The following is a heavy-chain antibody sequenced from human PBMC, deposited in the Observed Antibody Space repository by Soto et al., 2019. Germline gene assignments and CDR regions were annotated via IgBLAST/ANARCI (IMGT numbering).Heavy chain of an antibody. Sequence: EVQLVESGGGVVRPGGSLRLSCAASGLNFDDYGMSWVRQAPGKGLELVSGINWNSNSRGYADSVKGRFTISRDNVQNSLYLEMNSLRAEDTAFYYCARGISGYDQYFDTWGQGTLVTVSS. V-gene: IGHV3-20*04. CDR3: ARGISGYDQYFDT. D-gene: IGHD5-12*01. J-gene: IGHJ4*02. CDR2: INWNSNSR. CDR1: GLNFDDYG.